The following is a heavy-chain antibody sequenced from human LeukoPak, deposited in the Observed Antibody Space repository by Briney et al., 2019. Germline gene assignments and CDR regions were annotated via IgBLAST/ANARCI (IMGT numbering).Heavy chain of an antibody. CDR1: GFTFSSYW. CDR3: ARDSPHYYDSSGYWFDP. CDR2: IKQDGRDK. V-gene: IGHV3-7*01. J-gene: IGHJ5*02. Sequence: GSLRLSCAASGFTFSSYWMSWVHQAPGKGLEWVANIKQDGRDKYYVDSVKGRFTISRDNAKNSLYLQMNSLRAEDTAVYYCARDSPHYYDSSGYWFDPWGQGTLVTVSS. D-gene: IGHD3-22*01.